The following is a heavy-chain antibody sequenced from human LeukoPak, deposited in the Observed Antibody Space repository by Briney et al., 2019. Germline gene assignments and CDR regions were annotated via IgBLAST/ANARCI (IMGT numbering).Heavy chain of an antibody. J-gene: IGHJ2*01. Sequence: ASVKVSCKASGNTFTSYYMHWVRQAPGQGLEWMGIINPSGGSTSYAQKFQGRVTMTRDTSTSTVYMELSSLRSEDTAVYYCARGPRITMIVVVPFDLWGRGTLVTVSS. CDR2: INPSGGST. CDR1: GNTFTSYY. V-gene: IGHV1-46*01. D-gene: IGHD3-22*01. CDR3: ARGPRITMIVVVPFDL.